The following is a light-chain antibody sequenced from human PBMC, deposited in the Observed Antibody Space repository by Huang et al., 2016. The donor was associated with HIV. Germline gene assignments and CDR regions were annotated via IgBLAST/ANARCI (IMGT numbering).Light chain of an antibody. CDR2: DAS. Sequence: DIQMTQSPSSLSASVGARVTITCQASQDINNYLNWYQQKPGKAPKLLIFDASNLETGVPSRFSGSGSGTEFTFTSSSLQPEDIATYYCQQYDNSYTFGQGTKLEI. V-gene: IGKV1-33*01. CDR3: QQYDNSYT. CDR1: QDINNY. J-gene: IGKJ2*01.